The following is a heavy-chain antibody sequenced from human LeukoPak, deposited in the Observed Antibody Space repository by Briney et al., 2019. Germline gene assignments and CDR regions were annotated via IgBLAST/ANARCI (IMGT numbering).Heavy chain of an antibody. J-gene: IGHJ4*02. CDR3: ASISDLLFYFDS. CDR1: GFSVSSNY. Sequence: GGSLRLSCAASGFSVSSNYMSWVRQAPGKGLEWVSLIYTGGNTYHADSVKGRFTLSRDNSKNTVYLQMNSLRVEDTAMYYCASISDLLFYFDSWGQGTLVTVSP. V-gene: IGHV3-66*01. CDR2: IYTGGNT.